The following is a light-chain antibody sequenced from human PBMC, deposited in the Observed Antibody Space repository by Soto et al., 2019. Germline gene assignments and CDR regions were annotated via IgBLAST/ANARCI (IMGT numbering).Light chain of an antibody. J-gene: IGKJ1*01. CDR2: DAS. CDR3: QQYNSYCT. V-gene: IGKV1-5*01. Sequence: GVRVTITCRASQSISSWLAWYQQKPGKAPKLLIYDASSLESGVPSRFSGSGSGTEFTLTISSLQPDDFATYYCQQYNSYCTFGQGTKVEIK. CDR1: QSISSW.